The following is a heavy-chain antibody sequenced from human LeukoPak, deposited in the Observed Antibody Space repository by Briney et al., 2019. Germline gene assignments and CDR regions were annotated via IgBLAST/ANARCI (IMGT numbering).Heavy chain of an antibody. Sequence: GGSLRLSCTASGFTFSNYWVSWVRQTPEKGLEWVANIKQDGSETVYVDSVKGRFTISRDNAQSSLYLQMNSLRAEDTAVYYCARDPDILTGVAFDVWGQGTMVTVSS. CDR1: GFTFSNYW. V-gene: IGHV3-7*05. CDR2: IKQDGSET. CDR3: ARDPDILTGVAFDV. J-gene: IGHJ3*01. D-gene: IGHD3-9*01.